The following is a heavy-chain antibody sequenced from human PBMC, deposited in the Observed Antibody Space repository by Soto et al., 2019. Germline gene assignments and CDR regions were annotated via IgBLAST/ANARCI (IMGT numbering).Heavy chain of an antibody. D-gene: IGHD2-2*01. CDR2: IYSGGST. CDR1: GFTVSSNY. Sequence: WGSLRLSCAASGFTVSSNYKSWVRQAPGKGLEWVSVIYSGGSTYYADSVKGRFTISRDNSKNTLYLQMNSLRAEDTAVYYCAREGVVPAAPNDAFDIWGQGTMVTVS. CDR3: AREGVVPAAPNDAFDI. J-gene: IGHJ3*02. V-gene: IGHV3-66*01.